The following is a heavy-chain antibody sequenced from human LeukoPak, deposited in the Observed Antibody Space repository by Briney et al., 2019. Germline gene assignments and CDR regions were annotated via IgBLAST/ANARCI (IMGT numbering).Heavy chain of an antibody. J-gene: IGHJ6*03. CDR2: IWYDGSNK. V-gene: IGHV3-33*08. D-gene: IGHD1-1*01. CDR3: ARGSTGQYYYYYYMDV. Sequence: GGSLRLSCAASGFTFSSYAMHWVRQAPGKGLEWVAVIWYDGSNKYYPDSVKGRFTVSRDDSKNTLYLQMDSLRAEDTAVYYCARGSTGQYYYYYYMDVWGKGTTVTVSS. CDR1: GFTFSSYA.